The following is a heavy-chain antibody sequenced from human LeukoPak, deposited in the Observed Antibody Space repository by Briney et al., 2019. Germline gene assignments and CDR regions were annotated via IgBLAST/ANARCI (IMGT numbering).Heavy chain of an antibody. J-gene: IGHJ3*02. CDR1: GFTFSSYA. V-gene: IGHV3-23*01. Sequence: PGGSLRLSFAASGFTFSSYAMSWVRQAPGKGLEWVSAISGSGGSTYYADSVKGRFTISRDNSKNTLYLQMNSLRAEDTAVYYCAKDPGYDFWSGDAFDIWGQGTMVTVSS. D-gene: IGHD3-3*01. CDR2: ISGSGGST. CDR3: AKDPGYDFWSGDAFDI.